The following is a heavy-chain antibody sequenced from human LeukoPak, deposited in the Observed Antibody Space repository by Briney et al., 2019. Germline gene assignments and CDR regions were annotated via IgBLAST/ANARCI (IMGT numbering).Heavy chain of an antibody. V-gene: IGHV3-23*01. CDR2: IGSSGDST. J-gene: IGHJ4*02. CDR3: ARGSKDLDF. D-gene: IGHD3-10*01. CDR1: GFTFSSFA. Sequence: GGSLRLSCAPSGFTFSSFAMNWVRQAPGKGLEWVSTIGSSGDSTYYADSVRGRFTISRDNSKNTMHLQMNNPRAEDTAFYYCARGSKDLDFWGQGTLVTVSS.